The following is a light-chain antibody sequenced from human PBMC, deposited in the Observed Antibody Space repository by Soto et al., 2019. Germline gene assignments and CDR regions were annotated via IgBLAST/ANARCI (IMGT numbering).Light chain of an antibody. CDR2: CAS. Sequence: DIQMTQSPSSLSASVGDRITITCQASQGISNYLNWYQQKSGKAPKILIYCASNLETGVPSRFTGGGSGTDFTFTISSLQPEDGSTYYCQQYDNLPYTVGQGTKLEIK. V-gene: IGKV1-33*01. CDR1: QGISNY. CDR3: QQYDNLPYT. J-gene: IGKJ2*01.